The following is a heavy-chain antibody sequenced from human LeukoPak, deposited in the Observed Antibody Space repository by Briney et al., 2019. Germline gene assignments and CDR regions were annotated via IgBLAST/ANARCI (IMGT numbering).Heavy chain of an antibody. D-gene: IGHD5-24*01. CDR3: AKDNGMGDCDY. V-gene: IGHV3-23*01. CDR1: GFSFSSYA. CDR2: ISESGGYT. J-gene: IGHJ4*02. Sequence: GGSLRLSCATSGFSFSSYAMSWVRQAPGKGLEWVSAISESGGYTNYAGSVKGRFTVSRDNSKNSLYLQMNSLRTEDTALYYCAKDNGMGDCDYWGQGTLVTVSS.